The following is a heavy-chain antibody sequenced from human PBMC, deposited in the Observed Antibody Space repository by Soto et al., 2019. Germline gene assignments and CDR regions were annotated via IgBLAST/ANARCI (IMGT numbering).Heavy chain of an antibody. J-gene: IGHJ4*02. V-gene: IGHV1-69*02. D-gene: IGHD3-10*01. Sequence: PGASVKVSCKASGDTFTFYSINWVRQAPGLGLEWMGRINPILSMSNYAQRFQGRVTMTADKSTSTAYMELSSLRSEDTAIYYCASSYGSGYRAFDYWGQGALVTVSS. CDR3: ASSYGSGYRAFDY. CDR1: GDTFTFYS. CDR2: INPILSMS.